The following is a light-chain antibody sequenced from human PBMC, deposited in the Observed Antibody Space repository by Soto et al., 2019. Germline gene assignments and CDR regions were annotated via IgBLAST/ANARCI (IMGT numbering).Light chain of an antibody. V-gene: IGKV1-5*03. J-gene: IGKJ2*01. CDR2: DAS. Sequence: DIQMTQSPPTLSASVGDTVSITCRASLSISSWLAWYQQKPGKAPKILIYDASNLKSDVPSRFSGSGSGTDFTLTINGLQPDDFATYYCQQYDRFPYSFGPGTRLEIK. CDR3: QQYDRFPYS. CDR1: LSISSW.